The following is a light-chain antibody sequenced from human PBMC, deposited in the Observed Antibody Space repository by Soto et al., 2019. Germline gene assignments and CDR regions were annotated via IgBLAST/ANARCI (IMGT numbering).Light chain of an antibody. CDR2: GAS. V-gene: IGKV3-20*01. J-gene: IGKJ2*01. CDR1: QSIGSSF. Sequence: EIVLTQSPGTLSFSPGEGAALSCRASQSIGSSFLAWYQQKPGQAPRLLIYGASSRATGIPDRFSGSGSGTDFTLTISRLEPEDFAVYYCQQYDSSPYTFGQGTKLEIK. CDR3: QQYDSSPYT.